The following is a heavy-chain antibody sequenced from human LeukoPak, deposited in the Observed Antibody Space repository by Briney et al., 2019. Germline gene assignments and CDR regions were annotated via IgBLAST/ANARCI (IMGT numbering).Heavy chain of an antibody. J-gene: IGHJ4*02. D-gene: IGHD1-7*01. Sequence: PGGSLRLSCAASGFTFSSYWMHWVRQAPGKGLVWVSRINSEGSSTNYADSVKGRFTVSRDNAKNTLYVQMNSLRAEDTAVYYCARDGKGITGTTYPSYWGQGALVTVSS. CDR3: ARDGKGITGTTYPSY. V-gene: IGHV3-74*01. CDR1: GFTFSSYW. CDR2: INSEGSST.